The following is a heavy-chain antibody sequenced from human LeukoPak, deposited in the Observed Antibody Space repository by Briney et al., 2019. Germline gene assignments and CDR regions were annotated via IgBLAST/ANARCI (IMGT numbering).Heavy chain of an antibody. Sequence: KDGESLKISCKAYGYRFTSNWIGWVRQMPGKGLEWMGIIYPGDSDTRYSPSFQGQVTISADKSISTAYLQWSSLKASDTAMYYCARLVGTTVTTNWYFDLWGRGTLVTVSS. CDR2: IYPGDSDT. V-gene: IGHV5-51*01. D-gene: IGHD4-17*01. J-gene: IGHJ2*01. CDR1: GYRFTSNW. CDR3: ARLVGTTVTTNWYFDL.